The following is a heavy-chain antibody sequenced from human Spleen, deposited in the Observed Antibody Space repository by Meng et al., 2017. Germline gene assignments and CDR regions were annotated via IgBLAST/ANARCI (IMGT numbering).Heavy chain of an antibody. V-gene: IGHV3-23*01. D-gene: IGHD3-22*01. CDR2: ISPSGDYI. J-gene: IGHJ4*02. Sequence: EVQLLESGGGLVQPGGSLRLSCGASGYSFSSYAMSWVRQAPGKGLEWLSAISPSGDYIYYADSVKGRFTISRDNSKNTLYLRMNSLRAEDTAVYYCTRQSQGQGIEVAGSLDYWGQGTLVTVSS. CDR1: GYSFSSYA. CDR3: TRQSQGQGIEVAGSLDY.